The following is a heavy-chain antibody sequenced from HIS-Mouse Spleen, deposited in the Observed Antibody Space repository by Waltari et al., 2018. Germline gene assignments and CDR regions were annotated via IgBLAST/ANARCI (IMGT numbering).Heavy chain of an antibody. Sequence: QVQLQQWGAGLLKPSETLSLTCAVYGGSFSGYYWSWIRQPPGKGLEWIGEINHSGSTNYHPSLKSRVTISVDTSKNQFSLKLSSVTAADTAVYYCARGSHVVVPAAIVGDWFDPWGQGTLVTVSS. CDR2: INHSGST. V-gene: IGHV4-34*01. D-gene: IGHD2-2*01. CDR3: ARGSHVVVPAAIVGDWFDP. CDR1: GGSFSGYY. J-gene: IGHJ5*02.